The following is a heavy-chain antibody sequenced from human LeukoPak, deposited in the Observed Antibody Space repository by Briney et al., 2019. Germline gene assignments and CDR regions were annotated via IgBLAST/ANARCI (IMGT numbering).Heavy chain of an antibody. D-gene: IGHD1-14*01. CDR2: IKENGNEQ. Sequence: GGSLRLSCTSSGFTFSSYWMSWVRQAPGKGPEWVAHIKENGNEQYYADSVKGRFTISRDNAKKSLCLQMDSLRAEDTALYYCARGPGDFDASDIWGQGTMVTVSS. J-gene: IGHJ3*02. CDR1: GFTFSSYW. V-gene: IGHV3-7*01. CDR3: ARGPGDFDASDI.